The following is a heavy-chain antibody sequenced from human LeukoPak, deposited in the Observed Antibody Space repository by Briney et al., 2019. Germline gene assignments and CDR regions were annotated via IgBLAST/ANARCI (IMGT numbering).Heavy chain of an antibody. J-gene: IGHJ4*02. CDR1: GYTFLDYG. D-gene: IGHD5-24*01. Sequence: GASVKVSCKASGYTFLDYGISWLRQAPGQGLEWVGWVGPYNGNTQYSQHLQGRVTLTTDTLTHTAFMELTSLSPDDTAIYYCTRDFSTKMATITDIWGQGTPVAVSS. CDR3: TRDFSTKMATITDI. CDR2: VGPYNGNT. V-gene: IGHV1-18*01.